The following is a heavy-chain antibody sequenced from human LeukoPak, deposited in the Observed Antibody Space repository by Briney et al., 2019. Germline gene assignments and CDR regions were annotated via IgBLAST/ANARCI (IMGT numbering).Heavy chain of an antibody. Sequence: ASVKVSCKASGHTFTSYGISWVRQAPGQGLEWMGWISVYNGNTNYAQNLQGRVTMTTDTSTSTAYMELRSLRSDDTAVYYCARDPIAAGTTLYEDWGQGTLVTVSS. CDR2: ISVYNGNT. J-gene: IGHJ4*02. CDR3: ARDPIAAGTTLYED. CDR1: GHTFTSYG. D-gene: IGHD6-13*01. V-gene: IGHV1-18*01.